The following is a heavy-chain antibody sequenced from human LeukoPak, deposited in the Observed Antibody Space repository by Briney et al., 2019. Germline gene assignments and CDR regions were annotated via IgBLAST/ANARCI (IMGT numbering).Heavy chain of an antibody. V-gene: IGHV3-30-3*01. CDR3: ARDFEEVEWELLSPHFDY. CDR1: GFTFSSYA. J-gene: IGHJ4*02. D-gene: IGHD1-26*01. Sequence: GGSLRLSCAASGFTFSSYAMHWVRQAPGKGLEWVAVMSYDGSNKYYADSVKGRFTISRDNSKNTLYLQMNSLRAEDTAVYYCARDFEEVEWELLSPHFDYWGQGTLVTVSS. CDR2: MSYDGSNK.